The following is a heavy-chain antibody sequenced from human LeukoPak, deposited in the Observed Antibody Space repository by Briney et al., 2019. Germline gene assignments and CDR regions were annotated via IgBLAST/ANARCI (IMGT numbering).Heavy chain of an antibody. V-gene: IGHV1-69*05. J-gene: IGHJ4*02. Sequence: SSVKVSCKASGGTFSSYAISWVRQAPGQGLEWMGGIIPIFGTANYAQKFQGRVTITTDESTSTAYTELSSLRSEDTAVYYCARGGQGYYYDSSGYYAYWGQGTLVTVSS. CDR3: ARGGQGYYYDSSGYYAY. CDR2: IIPIFGTA. CDR1: GGTFSSYA. D-gene: IGHD3-22*01.